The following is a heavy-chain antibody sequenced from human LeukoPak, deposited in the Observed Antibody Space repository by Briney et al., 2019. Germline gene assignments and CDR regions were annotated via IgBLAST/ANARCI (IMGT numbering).Heavy chain of an antibody. D-gene: IGHD2-15*01. CDR2: INHSGST. Sequence: SETLSLTCAVYGGSFSGYYWSWIRQPPGKGLEWIGEINHSGSTNYNPSLKGRVTISVDTSKNQFSLKLSSVTAADTAVYYCARGGWSYFDYWGQGTLVTVSS. J-gene: IGHJ4*02. V-gene: IGHV4-34*01. CDR3: ARGGWSYFDY. CDR1: GGSFSGYY.